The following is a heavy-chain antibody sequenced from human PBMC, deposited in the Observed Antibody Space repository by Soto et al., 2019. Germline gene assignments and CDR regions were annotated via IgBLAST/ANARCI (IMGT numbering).Heavy chain of an antibody. J-gene: IGHJ4*02. CDR1: GYTFTSYA. V-gene: IGHV1-3*01. D-gene: IGHD1-20*01. Sequence: ASVTVSCKASGYTFTSYAMHWVRQAPGQRLEWMGWINAGNGNTKYSQKFQGRVTITRDTSASTAYMELSSLRSEDTAVYYCARGITLPTPLDYWGQGTLVTVS. CDR2: INAGNGNT. CDR3: ARGITLPTPLDY.